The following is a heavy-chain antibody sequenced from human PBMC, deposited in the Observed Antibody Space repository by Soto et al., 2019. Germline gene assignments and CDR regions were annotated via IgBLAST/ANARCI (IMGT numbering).Heavy chain of an antibody. Sequence: QVQLVQSGAEVKNPGASVKVSCKASGYTFTNYYIHWVRQAPGQGLEWMAIINPNGGSTNYAQKFQGRVTLARDTFTSTVYMELSSLRSEDTAINYCARGLAAGDYWGQGTLVTVSS. CDR1: GYTFTNYY. J-gene: IGHJ4*02. V-gene: IGHV1-46*01. CDR2: INPNGGST. CDR3: ARGLAAGDY. D-gene: IGHD6-13*01.